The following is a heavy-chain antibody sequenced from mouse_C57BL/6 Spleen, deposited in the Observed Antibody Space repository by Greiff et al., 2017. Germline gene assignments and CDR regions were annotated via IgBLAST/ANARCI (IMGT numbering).Heavy chain of an antibody. CDR3: TRENYGNYEAWFAY. D-gene: IGHD2-1*01. CDR2: IYPGNSDT. J-gene: IGHJ3*01. Sequence: EVQLQQSGTVLARPGASVKMSCKTSGYTFTSYWMHWVKQRPGQGLEWIGAIYPGNSDTSYNQKFKGKAKLTAVTSASTAYMELSSLTNEDSAVYYCTRENYGNYEAWFAYWGQGTLVTVSA. V-gene: IGHV1-5*01. CDR1: GYTFTSYW.